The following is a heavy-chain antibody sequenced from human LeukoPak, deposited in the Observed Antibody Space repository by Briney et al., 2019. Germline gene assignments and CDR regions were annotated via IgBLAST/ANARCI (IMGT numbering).Heavy chain of an antibody. V-gene: IGHV4-38-2*01. J-gene: IGHJ5*02. CDR3: ARHGDPNFFDP. Sequence: SETLSLTCAVSGYSISSGYYWGWIRQPPGKGLEWIGSIYHSGSTYYNPSLKSRVTMSVDTSKNQYSLKLSSVPAADTAVYYCARHGDPNFFDPWGQGTLVTVSS. CDR1: GYSISSGYY. CDR2: IYHSGST. D-gene: IGHD4-17*01.